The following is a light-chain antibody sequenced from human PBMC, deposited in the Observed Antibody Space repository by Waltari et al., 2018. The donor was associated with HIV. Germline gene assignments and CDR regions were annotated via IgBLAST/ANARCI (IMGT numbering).Light chain of an antibody. CDR1: QMINSA. CDR2: KAS. V-gene: IGKV1-5*03. CDR3: QPYDSYSLT. Sequence: DIQMTQSPSTLSASIGDRVTITCRASQMINSALAWYQQKPGKASKLLIYKASSLQSDVPARFSGREAGTEFTLTISSLKSDDFATYYCQPYDSYSLTFGQGTKLEIK. J-gene: IGKJ2*01.